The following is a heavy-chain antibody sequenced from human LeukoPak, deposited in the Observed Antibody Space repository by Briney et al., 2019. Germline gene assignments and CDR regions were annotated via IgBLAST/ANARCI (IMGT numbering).Heavy chain of an antibody. CDR1: GGSFSGYY. D-gene: IGHD3-22*01. V-gene: IGHV4-34*01. Sequence: SETLSLTCAVYGGSFSGYYWSWIRQPPGKELEWIGEINHSGSTNYNPSLKSRVTISVDTSKNQFSLKLSSVTAADTAVYYCALVVSADDAFDIWGQGTMVTVSS. J-gene: IGHJ3*02. CDR3: ALVVSADDAFDI. CDR2: INHSGST.